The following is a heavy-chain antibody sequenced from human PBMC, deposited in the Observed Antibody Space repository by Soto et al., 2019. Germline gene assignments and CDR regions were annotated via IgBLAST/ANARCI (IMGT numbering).Heavy chain of an antibody. CDR3: ARALPTVTTEDYYYYYGMDV. CDR2: IYYSGST. CDR1: GGSISSGGYY. J-gene: IGHJ6*02. Sequence: SETLSLTCTVSGGSISSGGYYWSWIRQHPGKGLEWIGYIYYSGSTYYNPSLKSRVTISVDTSKNQFSLKLSSVTAADTAVYYCARALPTVTTEDYYYYYGMDVRGQGTTVTVSS. D-gene: IGHD4-17*01. V-gene: IGHV4-31*03.